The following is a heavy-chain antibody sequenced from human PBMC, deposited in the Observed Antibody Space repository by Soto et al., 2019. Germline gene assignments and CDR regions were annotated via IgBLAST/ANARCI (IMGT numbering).Heavy chain of an antibody. D-gene: IGHD3-3*01. CDR2: ISSSSSTI. Sequence: EVQLVESGGGLVQPGGSLRLSCAASGFTFSSYSMNWVRQAPGKGLEWVSYISSSSSTIYYADSVKGRFTISRDNAKNALYLQMNSLRAEDTAVYECARDSLHRYDFWRGSLSYMDVWGKGTTVTVSS. CDR3: ARDSLHRYDFWRGSLSYMDV. J-gene: IGHJ6*03. CDR1: GFTFSSYS. V-gene: IGHV3-48*01.